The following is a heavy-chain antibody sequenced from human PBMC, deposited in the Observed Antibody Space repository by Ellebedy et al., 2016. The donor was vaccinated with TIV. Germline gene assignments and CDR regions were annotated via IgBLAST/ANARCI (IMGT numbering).Heavy chain of an antibody. D-gene: IGHD2-15*01. CDR1: GFTVSSNY. CDR3: ARLSQWSIPS. Sequence: GESLKISCAASGFTVSSNYMSWVRQAPGKGLEWVSVIYSGGSTYYADSVKGRFTISRDNSKNTLYLQMNSLRVEDTAVYYCARLSQWSIPSWGQGTLVTVSS. V-gene: IGHV3-66*04. CDR2: IYSGGST. J-gene: IGHJ5*02.